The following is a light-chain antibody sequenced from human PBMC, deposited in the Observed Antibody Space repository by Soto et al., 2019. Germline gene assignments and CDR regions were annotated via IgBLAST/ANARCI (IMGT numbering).Light chain of an antibody. CDR2: GNS. CDR3: QSYDSSLSGSYVV. CDR1: SSNIGAGYD. V-gene: IGLV1-40*01. J-gene: IGLJ2*01. Sequence: QSALTQPPSVSGAPGQRVTISCTGSSSNIGAGYDVHWYQQLPGTAPKLLIYGNSNRPSGVPDRFSGSKSGTSASLAITGLQAEDEADYYCQSYDSSLSGSYVVFGGGTKLTV.